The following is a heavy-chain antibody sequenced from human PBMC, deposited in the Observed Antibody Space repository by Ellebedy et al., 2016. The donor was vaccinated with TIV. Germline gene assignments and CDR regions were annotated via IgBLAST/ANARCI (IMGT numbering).Heavy chain of an antibody. CDR1: GITFSTHN. V-gene: IGHV3-33*01. CDR3: ARVGWDLVAASDV. CDR2: IGHDGSNK. Sequence: PGGSLRLSCTASGITFSTHNLHWVRHAPGKGLEWVAVIGHDGSNKYYAASLEGRFTISRDNSKNKLYLQMNSLRPDDTAVYYCARVGWDLVAASDVWGHGTMVTVPS. D-gene: IGHD1-26*01. J-gene: IGHJ3*01.